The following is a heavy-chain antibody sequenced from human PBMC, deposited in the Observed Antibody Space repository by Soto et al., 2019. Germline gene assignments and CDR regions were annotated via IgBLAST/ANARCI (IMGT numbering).Heavy chain of an antibody. CDR2: LDSDGTTT. J-gene: IGHJ4*02. CDR3: VRSVGCTDY. CDR1: GFTFSSSS. D-gene: IGHD2-8*01. V-gene: IGHV3-74*01. Sequence: GGSLRLSCAASGFTFSSSSMHWVRQAPGKGLVWVSRLDSDGTTTAYADSVKGRFTVSRDNAKNTLFLQMNSLRVEDTAVYYCVRSVGCTDYWGQGTLVTVSS.